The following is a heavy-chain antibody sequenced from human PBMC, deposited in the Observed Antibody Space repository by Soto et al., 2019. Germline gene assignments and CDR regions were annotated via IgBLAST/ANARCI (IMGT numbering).Heavy chain of an antibody. CDR3: ARGSVVAATLFDC. CDR2: IYYSGST. CDR1: GGSISSGGYY. D-gene: IGHD2-15*01. J-gene: IGHJ4*02. V-gene: IGHV4-31*03. Sequence: QVQLQESGPGLVKPSQTLSLTCTVSGGSISSGGYYWSWIRQHPGKGLEWIGYIYYSGSTYYNPSLQSRVTISVDTSKNQFSLKLSSVTAADTAVYYCARGSVVAATLFDCWGQGTLVTVSS.